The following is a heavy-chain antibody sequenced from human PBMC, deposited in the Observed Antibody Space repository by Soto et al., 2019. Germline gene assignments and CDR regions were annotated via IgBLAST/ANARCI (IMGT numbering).Heavy chain of an antibody. CDR2: IKQDGSEK. J-gene: IGHJ4*02. CDR1: GFTFSNYW. Sequence: EVQLVESGGGLVQPGGSLRLSCAASGFTFSNYWMSWVRQAPGKGLEWVANIKQDGSEKYYVDSVKGRFTISRDNAKNXXYLQMNSLRAEDTAVYYCARARADYYDSSGYPLGYWGQGTLVTVSS. D-gene: IGHD3-22*01. CDR3: ARARADYYDSSGYPLGY. V-gene: IGHV3-7*04.